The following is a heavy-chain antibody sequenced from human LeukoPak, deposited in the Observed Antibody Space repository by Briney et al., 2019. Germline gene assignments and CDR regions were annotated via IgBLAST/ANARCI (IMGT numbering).Heavy chain of an antibody. V-gene: IGHV1-46*01. CDR1: GYTFTSYY. D-gene: IGHD6-19*01. J-gene: IGHJ4*02. CDR2: INPSGGSK. Sequence: ASVKVSCKASGYTFTSYYMHSVRQAPGQGREWMGIINPSGGSKSYAQKFQGRVTMTRDTSTSTVYMELRSLRSEDTAVYYCAILAVAGSFDYWGQRTLVSVCS. CDR3: AILAVAGSFDY.